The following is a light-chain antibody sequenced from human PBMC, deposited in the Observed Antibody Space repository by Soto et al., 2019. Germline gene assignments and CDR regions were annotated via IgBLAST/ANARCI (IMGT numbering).Light chain of an antibody. CDR2: EVS. J-gene: IGLJ1*01. V-gene: IGLV2-8*01. CDR3: SSYAGSRPGV. Sequence: SALTQPPSASGAPGQAVTISCTGTSSDVGGYNYVSWYQQHPGKAPKLMIYEVSKRPSGVPDRFSGSKSGNTASLTVSGLQAEDEADYYCSSYAGSRPGVFGTGTKVTVL. CDR1: SSDVGGYNY.